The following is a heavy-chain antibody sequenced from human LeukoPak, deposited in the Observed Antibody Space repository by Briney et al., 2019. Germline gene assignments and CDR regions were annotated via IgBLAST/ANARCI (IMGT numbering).Heavy chain of an antibody. D-gene: IGHD2-8*01. CDR1: GFTFSNYW. Sequence: PGGSLRLSCTASGFTFSNYWMAWVRQAPGKGLEWVAHIKEDGSEKYYVDSVKGRFIISRDNAKTSLFLQMNNQRAEDTAVYYCVREYGYYWGQGTPVTVSS. CDR2: IKEDGSEK. J-gene: IGHJ4*02. CDR3: VREYGYY. V-gene: IGHV3-7*03.